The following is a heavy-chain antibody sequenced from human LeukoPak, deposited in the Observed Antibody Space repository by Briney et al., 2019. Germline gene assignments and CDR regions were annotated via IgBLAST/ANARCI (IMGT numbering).Heavy chain of an antibody. V-gene: IGHV4-59*12. CDR2: IYYSGST. CDR3: ARETPYYYYYYMDV. J-gene: IGHJ6*03. Sequence: PSETLSLTCTVSGGSISSYYWSWIRQPPGKGLEWIGYIYYSGSTNYNPSLKSRVTISVDTSKNQFSLKLSSVTAADTAVYYCARETPYYYYYYMDVWGKGTTVTVSS. CDR1: GGSISSYY.